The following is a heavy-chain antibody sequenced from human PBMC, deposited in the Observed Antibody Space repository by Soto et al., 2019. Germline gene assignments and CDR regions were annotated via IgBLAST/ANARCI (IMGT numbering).Heavy chain of an antibody. J-gene: IGHJ4*02. CDR3: AHRTGCGALFDY. CDR1: GFSLSTSGVS. D-gene: IGHD2-15*01. CDR2: IYWDDDK. V-gene: IGHV2-5*02. Sequence: QITLKESGPTLVKPTQTLTLTCTFSGFSLSTSGVSVGWVRQPPGRALEWLALIYWDDDKHYSPSLKSRLTITKDTSKNQLVLTMTDMDPVDTATYDCAHRTGCGALFDYWGQGTLVTVSS.